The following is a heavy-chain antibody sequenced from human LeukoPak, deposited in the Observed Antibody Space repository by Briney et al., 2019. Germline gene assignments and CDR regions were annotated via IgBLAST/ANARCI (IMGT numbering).Heavy chain of an antibody. Sequence: ASVKVSCKVSGYTFTGHYMHWVRQAPGQGLEWMGWIHPNSGGTNYAQKFQGRVTMTRDTSISTAYMDLSRLKSDDTAVYYCTRGIAARYWGQGTLVTVSS. D-gene: IGHD6-13*01. J-gene: IGHJ4*02. CDR2: IHPNSGGT. CDR3: TRGIAARY. V-gene: IGHV1-2*02. CDR1: GYTFTGHY.